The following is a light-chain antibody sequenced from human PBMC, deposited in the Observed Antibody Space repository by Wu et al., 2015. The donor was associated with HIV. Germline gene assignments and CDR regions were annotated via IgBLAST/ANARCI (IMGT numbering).Light chain of an antibody. CDR3: QQSHSIPRT. V-gene: IGKV1-39*01. Sequence: DIQMTQSPSSLSASVGDRVTLTCRASQNIIGFLNWYQQKAGKAPQLLIYASSYLHVGVPSRFSGSGSGSDFTLTINDLQVEDVATYYCQQSHSIPRTFGQGTKVEIK. CDR1: QNIIGF. CDR2: ASS. J-gene: IGKJ1*01.